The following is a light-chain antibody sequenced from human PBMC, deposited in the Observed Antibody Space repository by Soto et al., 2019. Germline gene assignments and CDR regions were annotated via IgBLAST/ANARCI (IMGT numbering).Light chain of an antibody. CDR3: QQYTTSPAVT. Sequence: EIVLTQSPGTLSLSPGERASLSCRASQSVTSSYLAWYQQRPGQAPRLLIYGASSRATGIPDRFSGSGSGTDFTLTISRLEPEDFAVYYCQQYTTSPAVTFGPGTEVDIK. CDR2: GAS. V-gene: IGKV3-20*01. CDR1: QSVTSSY. J-gene: IGKJ3*01.